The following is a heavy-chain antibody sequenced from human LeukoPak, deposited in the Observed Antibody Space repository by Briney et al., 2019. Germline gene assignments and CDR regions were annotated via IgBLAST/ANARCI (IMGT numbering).Heavy chain of an antibody. D-gene: IGHD4-17*01. J-gene: IGHJ3*02. Sequence: GGSLRLSCAASGFTFSSYSMNWVRQAPGKGLEWVSSISSSSSYIYYADSVKGRFTISRDNAKNSLYLQMNSLRAEDTTVYYCARSDGDYGIGAFDIWGQGTMVTVSS. CDR2: ISSSSSYI. CDR3: ARSDGDYGIGAFDI. CDR1: GFTFSSYS. V-gene: IGHV3-21*01.